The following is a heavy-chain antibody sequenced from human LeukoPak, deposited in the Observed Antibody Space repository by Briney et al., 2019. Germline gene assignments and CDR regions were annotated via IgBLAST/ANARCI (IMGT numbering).Heavy chain of an antibody. CDR1: GYTFTSYG. J-gene: IGHJ5*02. D-gene: IGHD4-17*01. Sequence: ASVKVSCKASGYTFTSYGISWVRQAPGQGLEWMGWVSAYNGNTNYAQKLQGRVTMTTDTSTSTAYMELRSLRSDDTAVYYCARVSPTVTGVWFDPWGQGTLVTVSS. CDR3: ARVSPTVTGVWFDP. CDR2: VSAYNGNT. V-gene: IGHV1-18*01.